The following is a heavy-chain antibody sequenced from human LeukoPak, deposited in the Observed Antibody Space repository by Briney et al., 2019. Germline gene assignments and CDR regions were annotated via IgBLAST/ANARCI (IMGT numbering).Heavy chain of an antibody. CDR1: GFTFSSYA. D-gene: IGHD3-10*01. V-gene: IGHV3-30*04. CDR2: IYTDGSTK. J-gene: IGHJ4*02. CDR3: ARNSGGRRYYFTD. Sequence: PGRSLRLSCAASGFTFSSYAMHWVRQAPGKGLEWMTVIYTDGSTKYYADSVKGRFTISRDNSQDTLYLQMNSLRADDTAVYYCARNSGGRRYYFTDWGQGTLVTVSS.